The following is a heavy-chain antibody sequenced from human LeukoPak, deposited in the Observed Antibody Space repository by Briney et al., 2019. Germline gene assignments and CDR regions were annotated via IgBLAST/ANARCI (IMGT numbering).Heavy chain of an antibody. Sequence: PGGSLRLSCAASGFTFSSYWMSWVRQAPGKGLEWVANIKQDGSEKYYVDSVKGRFTISRDNAKNSLYLQMNSLRAEDTAVYYCARDQGSPLLWFGELLSPNAFDIWGQGTMVTVSS. D-gene: IGHD3-10*01. CDR1: GFTFSSYW. CDR3: ARDQGSPLLWFGELLSPNAFDI. CDR2: IKQDGSEK. V-gene: IGHV3-7*01. J-gene: IGHJ3*02.